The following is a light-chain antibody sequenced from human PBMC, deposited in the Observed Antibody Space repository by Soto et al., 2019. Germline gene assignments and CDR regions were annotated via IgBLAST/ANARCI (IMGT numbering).Light chain of an antibody. V-gene: IGLV1-47*01. Sequence: QSVLTQPPSASGTPGQRVTISCSGSSSNIGSNYVSWYQQLPGTAPKLLIYRNNQQPSGVPDRFSGSKSGTSASLAISGLRSEDESDYYCAAWDDSLSGLVFGGGTKLTVL. J-gene: IGLJ2*01. CDR3: AAWDDSLSGLV. CDR2: RNN. CDR1: SSNIGSNY.